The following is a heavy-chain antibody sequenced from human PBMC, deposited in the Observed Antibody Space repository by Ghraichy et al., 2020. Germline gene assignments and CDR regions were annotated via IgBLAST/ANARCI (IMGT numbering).Heavy chain of an antibody. Sequence: SVKVSCKTSGGTFSSYAISWVRQAPGQGLEWMGGIIPIFGTANYAQKFQGRVTITADESTSTAYMELSSLRSEDTAVYYCARAATVATITAGVLYWGQGTLVTVYS. CDR2: IIPIFGTA. D-gene: IGHD5-12*01. V-gene: IGHV1-69*13. J-gene: IGHJ4*02. CDR3: ARAATVATITAGVLY. CDR1: GGTFSSYA.